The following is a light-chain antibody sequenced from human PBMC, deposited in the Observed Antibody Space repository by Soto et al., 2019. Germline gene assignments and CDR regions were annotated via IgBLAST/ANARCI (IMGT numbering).Light chain of an antibody. J-gene: IGKJ1*01. CDR1: QSVSSSY. CDR3: QQYGSSPQT. V-gene: IGKV3-20*01. Sequence: EIVLTQSPGTLSLSPGERATLSCRASQSVSSSYLAWYQQKPGRAPRLLIYGASSRATGIPDRFSGSGAGTEFTRTISRLEPEDYAVYYCQQYGSSPQTFGQGTKVEIK. CDR2: GAS.